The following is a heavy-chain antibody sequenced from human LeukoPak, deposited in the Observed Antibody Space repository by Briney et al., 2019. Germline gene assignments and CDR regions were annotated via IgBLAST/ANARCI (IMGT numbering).Heavy chain of an antibody. J-gene: IGHJ4*02. Sequence: GGSLRLSCAASGFTFSSCGMHWVRQAPGKGLEWVAVISYDGSNKYYADSVKGRFTISRDNSKNTLYLQMNSLRAEDTAVYYCAKTIEGSGWGLDYWGQGTLVTVSS. CDR3: AKTIEGSGWGLDY. V-gene: IGHV3-30*18. D-gene: IGHD6-19*01. CDR1: GFTFSSCG. CDR2: ISYDGSNK.